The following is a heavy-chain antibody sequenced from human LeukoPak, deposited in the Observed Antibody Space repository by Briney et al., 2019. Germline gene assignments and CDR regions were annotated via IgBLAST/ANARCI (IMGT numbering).Heavy chain of an antibody. J-gene: IGHJ3*02. D-gene: IGHD2-15*01. CDR2: ISYDGSNK. Sequence: PGRSLRLSCAASGFTFSSYAMHWVRQAPGKGLEWVAVISYDGSNKYYADSVKGRFTISRDNSKNTLYLQMNSPRAEDTAVYYCARDSMEVVAATDDAFDIWGQGTMVTVSS. CDR1: GFTFSSYA. CDR3: ARDSMEVVAATDDAFDI. V-gene: IGHV3-30*04.